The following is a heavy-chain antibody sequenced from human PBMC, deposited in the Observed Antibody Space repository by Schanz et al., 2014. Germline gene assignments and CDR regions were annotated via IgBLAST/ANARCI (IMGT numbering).Heavy chain of an antibody. CDR2: IGGSGDST. J-gene: IGHJ6*03. V-gene: IGHV3-23*01. CDR1: GFTFSNHA. Sequence: EVHLLESGGGLVQPGGSLRLSCAASGFTFSNHALSWVRQAPGKGLEWVSGIGGSGDSTHYADSVKGRFIISRDNSKNPLYLQVNSLRAEDTAVYYCARSPNNNDFWSGYTLRADYDSYMDVSGKGTTVTVS. D-gene: IGHD3-3*01. CDR3: ARSPNNNDFWSGYTLRADYDSYMDV.